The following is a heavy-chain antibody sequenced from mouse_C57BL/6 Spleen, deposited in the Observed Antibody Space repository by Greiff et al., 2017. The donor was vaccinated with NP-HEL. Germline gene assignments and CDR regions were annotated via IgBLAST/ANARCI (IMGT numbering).Heavy chain of an antibody. J-gene: IGHJ2*01. CDR1: GYAFSSSW. D-gene: IGHD1-1*01. Sequence: QVQLQQSGPELVKPGASVKISCKASGYAFSSSWMNWVKQRPGKGLEWIGRIYPGDGDTNYNGKFKGQATLTADKSSRTAYMQLSSLTSEDSAVYFCARWTLLPFDYWGQGTTLTVAS. CDR2: IYPGDGDT. V-gene: IGHV1-82*01. CDR3: ARWTLLPFDY.